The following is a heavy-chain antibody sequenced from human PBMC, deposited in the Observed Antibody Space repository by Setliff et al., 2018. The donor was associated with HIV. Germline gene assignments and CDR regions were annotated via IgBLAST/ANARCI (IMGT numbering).Heavy chain of an antibody. CDR1: GYTFTDYY. V-gene: IGHV1-69-2*01. Sequence: ASVKVSCKAFGYTFTDYYIHWVQQAPGKGLEWVGRVDPEAYETVYAEKLQGRVTISADKSTHTTYMQLRSLRSEDTAVYYCATGLLTTVVTGGDSWGQGTLVTVSS. D-gene: IGHD4-17*01. CDR3: ATGLLTTVVTGGDS. J-gene: IGHJ4*02. CDR2: VDPEAYET.